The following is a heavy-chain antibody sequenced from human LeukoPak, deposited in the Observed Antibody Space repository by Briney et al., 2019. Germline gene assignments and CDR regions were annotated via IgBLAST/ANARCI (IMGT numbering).Heavy chain of an antibody. V-gene: IGHV3-74*01. CDR2: INTDGSST. CDR3: ARGIAVAGTWNYYYGMDV. Sequence: GGSLRLSCAASGFTFSSYWMHWVRQAPGKGLVWVSRINTDGSSTSYADSVKGRFTISRDNAKNSLYLQMNSLRAEDTAVYYCARGIAVAGTWNYYYGMDVWGQGTTVTVSS. J-gene: IGHJ6*02. CDR1: GFTFSSYW. D-gene: IGHD6-19*01.